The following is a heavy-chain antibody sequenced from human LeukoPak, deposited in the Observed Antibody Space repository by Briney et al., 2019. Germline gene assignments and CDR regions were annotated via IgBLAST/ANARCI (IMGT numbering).Heavy chain of an antibody. CDR1: GGSISSYY. J-gene: IGHJ5*02. CDR2: IYYSGST. Sequence: SETLSLTCTVSGGSISSYYWSWIRQPPGKGLEWIGYIYYSGSTNYNPSLKSRVTISVDTSKNQFSLKLSSVTAADTAVYYCARSAYGDYGNWFDPWGQGTLVTVSS. CDR3: ARSAYGDYGNWFDP. V-gene: IGHV4-59*08. D-gene: IGHD4-17*01.